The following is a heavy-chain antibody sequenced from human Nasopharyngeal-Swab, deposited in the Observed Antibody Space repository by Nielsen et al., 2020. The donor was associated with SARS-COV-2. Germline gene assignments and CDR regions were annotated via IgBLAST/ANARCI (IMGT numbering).Heavy chain of an antibody. D-gene: IGHD3-10*01. CDR2: ISASGGST. CDR1: GFTFNIYA. Sequence: GESLKISCIASGFTFNIYAMAWVRRTPGRGLQWVSGISASGGSTYYTDSVKGRFAVSRDNSRNTLYLQMHSLRVEDTALYYCAKDGAVRGDAFDIWGQGTMVTVSS. J-gene: IGHJ3*02. CDR3: AKDGAVRGDAFDI. V-gene: IGHV3-23*01.